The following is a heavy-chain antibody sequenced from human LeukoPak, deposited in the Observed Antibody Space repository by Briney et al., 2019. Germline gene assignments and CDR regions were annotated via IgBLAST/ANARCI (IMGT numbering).Heavy chain of an antibody. Sequence: ASVTVFCKSSGYTFTGYYMHWVRQARGQALEWMGRINPNSGCTNYAQKFQGRVTMTRDTSISTAYMELSRLRSDDTAVYYCARAPLYYGDQNNWFDPWGRGTLVTASS. CDR1: GYTFTGYY. V-gene: IGHV1-2*06. CDR3: ARAPLYYGDQNNWFDP. J-gene: IGHJ5*02. D-gene: IGHD4-17*01. CDR2: INPNSGCT.